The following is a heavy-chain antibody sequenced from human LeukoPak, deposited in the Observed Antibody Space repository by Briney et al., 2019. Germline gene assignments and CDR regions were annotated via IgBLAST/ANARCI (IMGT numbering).Heavy chain of an antibody. Sequence: SETLSLTCAVYGDSFRAYYWTWLRQPPGKGLEWIGEISHSGSTNYNPSLKSRVTISVDTSKNQFSLRLSSVTAADTAVYYCARADYGNQRSNNWFDPWGQGTLVTVSS. D-gene: IGHD4-17*01. V-gene: IGHV4-34*01. CDR1: GDSFRAYY. CDR3: ARADYGNQRSNNWFDP. CDR2: ISHSGST. J-gene: IGHJ5*02.